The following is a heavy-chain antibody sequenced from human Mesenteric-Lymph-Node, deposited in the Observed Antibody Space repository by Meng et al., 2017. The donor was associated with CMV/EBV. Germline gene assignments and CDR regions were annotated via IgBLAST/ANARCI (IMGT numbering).Heavy chain of an antibody. Sequence: SENLSLTCAVYGASFTSYYWSWIRQSPGKGLEWIGEINHRGSTNYNPSLKSRVTISVDTSKSQFSLNLTSVTAADTAVYYCARPQNTWGQGTLVTVSS. CDR3: ARPQNT. CDR2: INHRGST. CDR1: GASFTSYY. J-gene: IGHJ4*02. D-gene: IGHD2/OR15-2a*01. V-gene: IGHV4-34*01.